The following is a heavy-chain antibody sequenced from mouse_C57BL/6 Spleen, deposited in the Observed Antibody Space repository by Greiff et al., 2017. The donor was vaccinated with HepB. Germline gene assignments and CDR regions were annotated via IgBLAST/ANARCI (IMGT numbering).Heavy chain of an antibody. J-gene: IGHJ4*01. CDR3: ARRGIYYGSSYEDYYAMDY. CDR1: GYTFTNYW. V-gene: IGHV1-63*01. D-gene: IGHD1-1*01. Sequence: QVQLQQSGAELVRPGTSVKMSCKASGYTFTNYWIGWAKQRPGHGLEWIGDIYPGGGYTNYNEKFRGKATLTADKSSSTAYMQFSSLTSEDSAIYYCARRGIYYGSSYEDYYAMDYWGQGTSVTVSS. CDR2: IYPGGGYT.